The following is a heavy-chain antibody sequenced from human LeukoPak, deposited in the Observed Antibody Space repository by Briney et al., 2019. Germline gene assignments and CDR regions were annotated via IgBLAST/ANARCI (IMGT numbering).Heavy chain of an antibody. D-gene: IGHD4-11*01. V-gene: IGHV1-69*04. Sequence: GASVKVSCKASGGTFTTHAISWVRQAPGQGFEWMGRIIPMLGKPNYGQKSQGRVTITADKFTSTVYMELTSLRSEDTAVYYCARDETVRDDYYGMVVWGQGTTVTVSS. J-gene: IGHJ6*02. CDR1: GGTFTTHA. CDR3: ARDETVRDDYYGMVV. CDR2: IIPMLGKP.